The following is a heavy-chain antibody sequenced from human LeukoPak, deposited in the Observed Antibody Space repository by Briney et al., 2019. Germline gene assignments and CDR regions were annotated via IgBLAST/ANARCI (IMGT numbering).Heavy chain of an antibody. V-gene: IGHV1-2*02. Sequence: ASVKVSCKASGYTFTGCYMHWVRQAPGQGLEWMGWINPNSGGTNYAQKFQGRVTMTRDTSISTAYMELSRLRSDDTAVYYCARGDNYYYYYMDVWGKGTTVTISS. CDR3: ARGDNYYYYYMDV. CDR1: GYTFTGCY. J-gene: IGHJ6*03. CDR2: INPNSGGT. D-gene: IGHD1-26*01.